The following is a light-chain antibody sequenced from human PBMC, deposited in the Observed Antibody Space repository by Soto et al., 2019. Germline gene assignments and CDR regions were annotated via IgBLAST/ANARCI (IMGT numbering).Light chain of an antibody. CDR1: QTVSSS. CDR3: QQHINWPLT. CDR2: EAS. Sequence: EIVLTQSPATLSLSPGERATLSCRASQTVSSSLAWYQQKPGQAPRLLIYEASNRATGIPARFSGSGSGADFTLPIRSLEPEDFALYYCQQHINWPLTFGGGTKVDIK. V-gene: IGKV3-11*01. J-gene: IGKJ4*01.